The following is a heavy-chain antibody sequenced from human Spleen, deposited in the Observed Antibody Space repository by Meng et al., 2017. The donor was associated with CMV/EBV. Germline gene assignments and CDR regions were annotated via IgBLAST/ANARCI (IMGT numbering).Heavy chain of an antibody. D-gene: IGHD3-22*01. J-gene: IGHJ4*02. CDR3: ARQAYYDFTKNFYY. CDR2: IYYSGST. V-gene: IGHV4-39*01. CDR1: GASITSGSYF. Sequence: SETLSLTCTVSGASITSGSYFWDWIRQPPGKELEWIGSIYYSGSTYYNPSLKSRFTISVDTSKNQFSLKLSSVTAADTAVYYCARQAYYDFTKNFYYWGLGTLVTVSS.